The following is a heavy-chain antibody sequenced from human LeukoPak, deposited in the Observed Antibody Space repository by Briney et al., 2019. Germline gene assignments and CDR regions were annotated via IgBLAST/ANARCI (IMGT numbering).Heavy chain of an antibody. V-gene: IGHV3-23*01. Sequence: GGSLRLSCAASGFTVSSNYMSWVRQAPGKGLEWVSAISGSGGSTYYADSVKGRFTISRGNSKNTLYLQMNSLRAEDTAIYYCAKTSLYDFWSGQFDYWGQGTLVTVSS. J-gene: IGHJ4*02. CDR3: AKTSLYDFWSGQFDY. D-gene: IGHD3-3*01. CDR2: ISGSGGST. CDR1: GFTVSSNY.